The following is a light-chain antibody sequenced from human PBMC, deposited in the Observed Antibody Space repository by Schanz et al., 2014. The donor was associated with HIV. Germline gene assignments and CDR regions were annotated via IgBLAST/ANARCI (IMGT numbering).Light chain of an antibody. J-gene: IGLJ3*02. CDR1: SSDVGAYNY. CDR3: CSCATSDAWV. CDR2: DVS. Sequence: QSALTQPASVSGSPGQSITISCTGTSSDVGAYNYVSWYQQHPGKAPKFIIYDVSYRPSGVSNRFSGSKSGNTASLTISGLQAEDEADYFCCSCATSDAWVFGGGTKLTVL. V-gene: IGLV2-14*03.